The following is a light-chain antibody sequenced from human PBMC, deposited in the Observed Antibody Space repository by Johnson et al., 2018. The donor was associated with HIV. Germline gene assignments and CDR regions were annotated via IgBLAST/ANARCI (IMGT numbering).Light chain of an antibody. CDR1: SSNIGNNY. CDR2: DNN. V-gene: IGLV1-51*01. J-gene: IGLJ1*01. CDR3: GTWDSSLSPYV. Sequence: QSVLTQPPSVSAAPGQKVTISCSGSSSNIGNNYVSWYQHLPGTAPKLLIYDNNKRPSGIPDRFSGSKSGTSATLGITGLQTGDEADYYCGTWDSSLSPYVLGTGTKVTVL.